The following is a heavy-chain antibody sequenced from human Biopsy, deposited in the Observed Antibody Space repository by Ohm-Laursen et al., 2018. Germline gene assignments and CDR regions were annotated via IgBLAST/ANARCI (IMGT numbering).Heavy chain of an antibody. CDR3: ARGSFWFGGNYYYYGMDV. Sequence: GSSVKVSCKASGYTFTSYDINWVRQATGQGLEWMGWMNPNSGNTDYAQKFQGRVTMTRNTSISTAYMELNSLRSEDTAVYYCARGSFWFGGNYYYYGMDVWGLGTTVTVSS. CDR2: MNPNSGNT. J-gene: IGHJ6*02. V-gene: IGHV1-8*01. CDR1: GYTFTSYD. D-gene: IGHD3-10*01.